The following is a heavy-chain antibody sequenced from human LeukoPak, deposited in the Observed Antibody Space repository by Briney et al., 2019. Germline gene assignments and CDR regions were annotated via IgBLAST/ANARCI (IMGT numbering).Heavy chain of an antibody. D-gene: IGHD4-17*01. Sequence: ASVTVSCKASGYTFTSYDINWVRQATGQGLEWIGWMNPNSGNTGYAQKFQGRVTMTRNTSISTAYMELSSLRSEDTAVYYCARRYVNYGDSDGMDVWGQGTTVTVSS. J-gene: IGHJ6*02. CDR1: GYTFTSYD. V-gene: IGHV1-8*01. CDR3: ARRYVNYGDSDGMDV. CDR2: MNPNSGNT.